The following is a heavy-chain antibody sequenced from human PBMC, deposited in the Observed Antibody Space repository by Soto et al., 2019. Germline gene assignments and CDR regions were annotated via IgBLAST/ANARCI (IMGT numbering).Heavy chain of an antibody. CDR2: ISFDGSDK. V-gene: IGHV3-30*18. Sequence: QVHLVESGGGVVQPGRSRRLSCVASAFSFRHYAMHWVRQAPGKGLEWVAIISFDGSDKYYADSVKGRFTISRDNSKKSLYLQMNSLRVEDTAVYYCAKPFVGEGLLVSDYWGQGTLVTVSS. CDR1: AFSFRHYA. CDR3: AKPFVGEGLLVSDY. D-gene: IGHD2-8*02. J-gene: IGHJ4*02.